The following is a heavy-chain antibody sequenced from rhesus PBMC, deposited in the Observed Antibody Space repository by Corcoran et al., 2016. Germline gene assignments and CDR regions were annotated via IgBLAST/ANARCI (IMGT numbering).Heavy chain of an antibody. CDR1: GGSLTNNH. J-gene: IGHJ4*01. Sequence: QVQLQESGPGLVKPSETLSLTSAVSGGSLTNNHRTWIRQPPGKGLEWIGYNSATDGSTDHNPSLRSRITISTDTSKNQVSLKLNSLTAADTAVYYCARGLFYFDYWGQGVLVSVSS. V-gene: IGHV4-173*01. CDR3: ARGLFYFDY. CDR2: NSATDGST.